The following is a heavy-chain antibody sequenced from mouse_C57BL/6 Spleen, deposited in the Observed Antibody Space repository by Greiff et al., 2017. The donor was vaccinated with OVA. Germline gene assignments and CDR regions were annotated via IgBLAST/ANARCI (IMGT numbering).Heavy chain of an antibody. D-gene: IGHD1-1*01. J-gene: IGHJ1*03. Sequence: VQLQQSGPELVKPGASVKISCKASGYSFTDYNMNWVKQSNGKSLEWIGVINPNYGTTSNNQKFKGKATLTVDQSSSTAYMQLNSLTSEDSAVYYCASYYYGSTWYFDVWGTGTTVTVSS. V-gene: IGHV1-39*01. CDR3: ASYYYGSTWYFDV. CDR2: INPNYGTT. CDR1: GYSFTDYN.